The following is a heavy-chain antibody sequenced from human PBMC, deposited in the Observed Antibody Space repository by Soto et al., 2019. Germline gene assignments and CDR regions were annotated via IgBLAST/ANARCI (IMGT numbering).Heavy chain of an antibody. CDR1: RGTFSRYA. V-gene: IGHV1-69*13. CDR2: IIPIFGTA. J-gene: IGHJ5*02. CDR3: ARVHSSGSNWFDP. D-gene: IGHD6-19*01. Sequence: SVTVSYKPCRGTFSRYAISRVQQAPGQGLEWMGGIIPIFGTANYAQKFQGRVTITADESTSTAYMELSSLRSEDTAVYYCARVHSSGSNWFDPWGQGTLVTVSS.